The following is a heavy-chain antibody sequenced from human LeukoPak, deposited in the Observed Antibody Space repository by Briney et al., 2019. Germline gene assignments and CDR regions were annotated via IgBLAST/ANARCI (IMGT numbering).Heavy chain of an antibody. Sequence: GRSLRLSCAASGFTFSSYGMHWVRQAPGKGLEWVTMIWYDGSNTYYADSVKGRFTISRDNSKNTLFLQMDSLRAEDTAVYYCARDRSTTHFDYWGQGTLVTVSA. CDR2: IWYDGSNT. V-gene: IGHV3-33*01. J-gene: IGHJ4*02. CDR3: ARDRSTTHFDY. CDR1: GFTFSSYG. D-gene: IGHD5/OR15-5a*01.